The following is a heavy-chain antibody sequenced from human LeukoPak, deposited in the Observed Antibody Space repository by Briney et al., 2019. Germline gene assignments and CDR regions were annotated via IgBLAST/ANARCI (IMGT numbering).Heavy chain of an antibody. CDR2: INHSGST. CDR1: GGSFSGYY. D-gene: IGHD3-22*01. J-gene: IGHJ3*02. CDR3: ARVVAITQRGAFDI. V-gene: IGHV4-34*01. Sequence: PSETLSLTCAVYGGSFSGYYWSWIRQPPGKGLEWIGEINHSGSTNYNPSLKSRVTISVDTSKNQFSLKLSSVTAADTAVYYCARVVAITQRGAFDIWGQGTMVTVSS.